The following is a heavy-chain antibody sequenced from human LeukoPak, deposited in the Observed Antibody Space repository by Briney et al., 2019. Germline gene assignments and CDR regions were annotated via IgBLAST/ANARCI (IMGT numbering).Heavy chain of an antibody. D-gene: IGHD2-2*01. V-gene: IGHV3-30*18. J-gene: IGHJ4*02. CDR3: AKDLRRYCSSTSCSSPDF. CDR1: GFTFSSYG. Sequence: GGSLRLSCAASGFTFSSYGMHWVRQAPGKGLEWVAVISYDGSNKYYADSVKGRFTISRDNSKNTLYLQMNSLRAEDTAVYYCAKDLRRYCSSTSCSSPDFWGQGTLVTVSS. CDR2: ISYDGSNK.